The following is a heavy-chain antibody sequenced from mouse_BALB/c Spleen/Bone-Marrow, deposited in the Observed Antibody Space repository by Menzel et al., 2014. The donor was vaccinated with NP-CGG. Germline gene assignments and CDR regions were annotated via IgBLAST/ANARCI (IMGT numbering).Heavy chain of an antibody. J-gene: IGHJ4*01. CDR3: ARNLYYGSSLYAMDY. CDR2: IWSGGST. D-gene: IGHD1-1*01. V-gene: IGHV2-2*02. Sequence: VQLQQSGPGLVQPSQSLSITCTVSGFSLTTYGVHWVRQSPGKGLEWLGVIWSGGSTDYNAAFISRLSITKDSSKSQVFFKMNSLQANDTAIYYCARNLYYGSSLYAMDYWGQGTSVTVSS. CDR1: GFSLTTYG.